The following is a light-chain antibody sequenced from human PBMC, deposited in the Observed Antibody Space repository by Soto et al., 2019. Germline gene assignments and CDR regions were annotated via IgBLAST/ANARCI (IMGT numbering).Light chain of an antibody. CDR2: KAS. Sequence: DIRMTQSPATLSASLGDRVTITCRASQSISSWLAWYQQKPVRAPKLLIYKASSLESGVPSRFSGSGYGTEFNLTISSLQADDFATYYCQEYKSYSWTFGQGTKVDVK. V-gene: IGKV1-5*03. CDR1: QSISSW. J-gene: IGKJ1*01. CDR3: QEYKSYSWT.